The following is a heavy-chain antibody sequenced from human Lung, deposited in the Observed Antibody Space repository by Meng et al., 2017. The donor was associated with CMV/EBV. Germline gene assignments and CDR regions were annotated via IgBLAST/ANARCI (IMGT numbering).Heavy chain of an antibody. V-gene: IGHV3-30*04. CDR1: GFSFSTYA. Sequence: GGSLRLSCAASGFSFSTYAMHWVRQAPGKGLEWVALISNDGSNKYHADSVRGRFTISRDNSKNTLYLQMNSLRAEDTAVYFCAVRSSGYSSAYYFYGMDVWGQGTTVTVSS. CDR3: AVRSSGYSSAYYFYGMDV. D-gene: IGHD3-22*01. CDR2: ISNDGSNK. J-gene: IGHJ6*02.